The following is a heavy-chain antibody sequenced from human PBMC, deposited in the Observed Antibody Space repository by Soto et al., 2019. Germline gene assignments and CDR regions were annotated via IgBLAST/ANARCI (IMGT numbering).Heavy chain of an antibody. CDR1: GGSISSGGYY. V-gene: IGHV4-31*03. J-gene: IGHJ5*02. CDR3: ARAYRTAYYYDSSGYYSFKWFDP. CDR2: IYYSGDT. D-gene: IGHD3-22*01. Sequence: SETLSLTCTVSGGSISSGGYYWSWIRQHPGKGLEWIGYIYYSGDTYYNLSLKSRLTISVDTSKNQFALKLSSVTAADTAVYYCARAYRTAYYYDSSGYYSFKWFDPWGQGTLVTVSS.